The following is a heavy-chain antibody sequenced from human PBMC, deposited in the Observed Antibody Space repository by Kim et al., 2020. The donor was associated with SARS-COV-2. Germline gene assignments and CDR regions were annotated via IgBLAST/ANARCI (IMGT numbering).Heavy chain of an antibody. J-gene: IGHJ4*02. D-gene: IGHD3-16*01. CDR2: YSCGST. V-gene: IGHV3-66*01. CDR3: ARELGV. Sequence: YSCGSTYYADSVKGRFTISRDNSKNTLYLQMNSLRAEDTAVYYCARELGVWGQGTLVTVSS.